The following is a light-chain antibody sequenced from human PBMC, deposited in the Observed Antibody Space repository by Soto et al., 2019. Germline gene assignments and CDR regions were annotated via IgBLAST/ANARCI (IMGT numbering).Light chain of an antibody. J-gene: IGLJ2*01. Sequence: SYELTQPPSVSVSPGQTASITCSGEKLGDKYACWYQQKPGQSPVLVIYQDSKRPSGNPERFSGSNSGNTATLTISGTQAMDEADYYCQAWDSSTDVVFGGGTKVTVL. V-gene: IGLV3-1*01. CDR2: QDS. CDR3: QAWDSSTDVV. CDR1: KLGDKY.